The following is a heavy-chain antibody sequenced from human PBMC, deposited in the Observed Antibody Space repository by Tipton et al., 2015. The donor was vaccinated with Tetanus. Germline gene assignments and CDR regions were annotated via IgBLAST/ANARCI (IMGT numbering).Heavy chain of an antibody. CDR3: ARDSGYGSGSPDY. J-gene: IGHJ4*02. V-gene: IGHV3-33*01. CDR1: GFTFSSYG. CDR2: IWYDGSNK. D-gene: IGHD3-10*01. Sequence: SLRLSCAASGFTFSSYGMHWVRQAPGKGLEWVAVIWYDGSNKYYADSVKGRFTISRDNSKNTLYLQMNSLRAEDTAVYYCARDSGYGSGSPDYWGQGTLVTVSS.